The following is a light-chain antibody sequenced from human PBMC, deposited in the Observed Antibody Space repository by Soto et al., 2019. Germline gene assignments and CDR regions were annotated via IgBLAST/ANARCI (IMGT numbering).Light chain of an antibody. CDR3: QQYGSSPLT. V-gene: IGKV3-20*01. Sequence: EIVLTQSPRTLSLSPGERATLSCSASQSVSSSYLAWYQQKPGQAPRLLIYGASSRATGIPDRFSGSGSGTDFTLTISRLEPEDFAVYYCQQYGSSPLTFGGGTKVDIK. J-gene: IGKJ4*01. CDR2: GAS. CDR1: QSVSSSY.